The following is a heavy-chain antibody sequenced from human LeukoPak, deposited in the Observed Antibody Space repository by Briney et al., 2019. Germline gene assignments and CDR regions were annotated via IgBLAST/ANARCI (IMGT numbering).Heavy chain of an antibody. CDR3: ARGGILGGLDY. J-gene: IGHJ4*02. D-gene: IGHD1-26*01. Sequence: DSVNVSCTASGHSFINYQFHRVRQAPGQGLEWMGIVSPSGVSTTYAQKFQGRLTTTRDTSTSTVYMELSSLRSEDTAVYYCARGGILGGLDYWGQGTLVIVSS. CDR2: VSPSGVST. V-gene: IGHV1-46*01. CDR1: GHSFINYQ.